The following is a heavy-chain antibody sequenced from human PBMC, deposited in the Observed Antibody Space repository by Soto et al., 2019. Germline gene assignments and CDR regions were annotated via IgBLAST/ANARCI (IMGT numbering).Heavy chain of an antibody. Sequence: ASVKVSCKASGYTLTSYAMHWVRQAPGQRLEWMGWINAGNGNTKYSQKLQGRVTITRDTSASTAYMELSSLRSEDTAVYYCARAPGRYYYYYMDVWGKGTTVTVSS. V-gene: IGHV1-3*01. CDR3: ARAPGRYYYYYMDV. J-gene: IGHJ6*03. CDR2: INAGNGNT. CDR1: GYTLTSYA.